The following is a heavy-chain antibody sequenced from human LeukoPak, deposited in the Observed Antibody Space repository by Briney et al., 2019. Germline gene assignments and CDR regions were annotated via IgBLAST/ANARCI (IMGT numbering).Heavy chain of an antibody. CDR3: AKGSSSNIAARLNY. D-gene: IGHD6-6*01. Sequence: GGSLRLSCAASGFTFSSYAMSWVRQAPGKGLEWVSAISGSDGSTYYADSVKGRFTISRDNSKNTLYLQMNSLRAEDTAIYPCAKGSSSNIAARLNYWGQGTLVTVSS. CDR2: ISGSDGST. CDR1: GFTFSSYA. V-gene: IGHV3-23*01. J-gene: IGHJ4*02.